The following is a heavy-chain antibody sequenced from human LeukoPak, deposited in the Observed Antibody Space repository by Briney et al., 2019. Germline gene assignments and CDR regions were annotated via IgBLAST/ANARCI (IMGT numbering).Heavy chain of an antibody. Sequence: SVKVSCKASGGTLNSHTFSWVRQAPGQGLEWMGRITPIIDSAKYAQNFQDRVSITADKSMSTVYMELSSLRSEDTAVYFCARVNLRGSQYNWFDPWGQGTLVTVSS. J-gene: IGHJ5*02. CDR2: ITPIIDSA. CDR3: ARVNLRGSQYNWFDP. D-gene: IGHD1-26*01. V-gene: IGHV1-69*08. CDR1: GGTLNSHT.